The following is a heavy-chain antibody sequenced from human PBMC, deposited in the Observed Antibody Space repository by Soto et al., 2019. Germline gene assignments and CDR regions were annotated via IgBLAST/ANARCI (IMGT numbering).Heavy chain of an antibody. J-gene: IGHJ6*02. V-gene: IGHV1-2*02. D-gene: IGHD3-9*01. Sequence: ASVKVSFKASGYTFTGYYMHWVRQAPGQGLGWMGWINPNSGGTNYAQKFQGRVTMTRDTSISKAYTELSRLRSDDTAVYYCATHDSDILRYPDWLSNTYYYYGTDVWGQGTPVTVSS. CDR2: INPNSGGT. CDR3: ATHDSDILRYPDWLSNTYYYYGTDV. CDR1: GYTFTGYY.